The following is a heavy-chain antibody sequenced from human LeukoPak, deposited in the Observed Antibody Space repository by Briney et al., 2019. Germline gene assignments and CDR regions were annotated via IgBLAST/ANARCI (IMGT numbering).Heavy chain of an antibody. CDR2: IYYSGST. J-gene: IGHJ4*02. Sequence: TSETLSLTCGVSGGSISRSSYYWGWIRQPPGKGLEWIGSIYYSGSTYYNPSLKSRVTISVDTSKNQFSLKLSSVTAADTAVYYCARIAGGQWLVFYFDYWGQGTLVTVSS. CDR1: GGSISRSSYY. V-gene: IGHV4-39*01. D-gene: IGHD6-19*01. CDR3: ARIAGGQWLVFYFDY.